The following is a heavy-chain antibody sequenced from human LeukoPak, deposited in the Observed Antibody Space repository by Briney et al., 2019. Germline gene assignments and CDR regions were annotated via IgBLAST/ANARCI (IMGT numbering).Heavy chain of an antibody. CDR3: ARVGGSGSYYNFPYYYGMDV. CDR1: GFTFSSYW. Sequence: PGGSLRLSCAASGFTFSSYWMSWVRQAPGKGLEWVANIKQDGSEKYYVDSVKGRFTISRDNAKNSLYLQMNSLRAEDTAVYYCARVGGSGSYYNFPYYYGMDVWGQGTTVTVSS. J-gene: IGHJ6*02. V-gene: IGHV3-7*01. CDR2: IKQDGSEK. D-gene: IGHD3-10*01.